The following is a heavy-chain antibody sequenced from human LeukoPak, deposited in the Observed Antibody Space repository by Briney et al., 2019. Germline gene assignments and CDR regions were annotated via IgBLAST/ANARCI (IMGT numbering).Heavy chain of an antibody. V-gene: IGHV4-4*07. CDR3: ARPNFWSGHAFDI. J-gene: IGHJ3*02. D-gene: IGHD3-3*01. CDR1: GGSISSYY. CDR2: IYTSGST. Sequence: SETLSLTRTVPGGSISSYYWSWIRQPAGKGLEWIGRIYTSGSTNYNPSLKSRVTMSVDTSKNQFSLKLTSVTAADTAVYYCARPNFWSGHAFDIWGQGTMVTVSS.